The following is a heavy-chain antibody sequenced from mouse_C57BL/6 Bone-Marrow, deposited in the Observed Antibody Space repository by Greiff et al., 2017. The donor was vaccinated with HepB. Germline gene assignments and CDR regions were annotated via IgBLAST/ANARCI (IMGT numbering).Heavy chain of an antibody. J-gene: IGHJ3*01. CDR2: IYPGDGDT. V-gene: IGHV1-80*01. D-gene: IGHD2-4*01. Sequence: QVQLQQSGAELVKPGASVKISCKASGYAFSSYWMNWVKQRPGKGLEWIGQIYPGDGDTNYNGKFKGKATLTADKSSSTAYMQLSSLTSEDSAVYFCAGGFYDYDEGFAYWGQVTLVTVSA. CDR1: GYAFSSYW. CDR3: AGGFYDYDEGFAY.